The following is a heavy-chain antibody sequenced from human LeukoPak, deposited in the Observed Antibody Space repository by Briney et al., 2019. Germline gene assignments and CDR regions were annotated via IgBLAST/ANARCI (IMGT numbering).Heavy chain of an antibody. V-gene: IGHV3-74*01. CDR1: GFTFSSYW. D-gene: IGHD3-10*02. J-gene: IGHJ2*01. Sequence: GGSLRLSCATSGFTFSSYWMYWVRQAPGKGLVWVSRINSDGSSTSYADSVKGRLTISRDNAKNTLYVQMNSLRAEDTAVYYCAGSLFSNWYFDLWGRGTLVTVSS. CDR3: AGSLFSNWYFDL. CDR2: INSDGSST.